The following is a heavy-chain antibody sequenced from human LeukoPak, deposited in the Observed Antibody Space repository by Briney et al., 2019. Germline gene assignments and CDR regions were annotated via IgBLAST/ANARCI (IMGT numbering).Heavy chain of an antibody. CDR2: ISSSSSTI. CDR3: ARERFYSSSQKFDY. J-gene: IGHJ4*02. D-gene: IGHD6-6*01. CDR1: GFTFSSYS. Sequence: PGGSLRLSCVASGFTFSSYSMNWVRQAPGKGLEWVSYISSSSSTIYYADSVKGRFTISRDNAKNSLYLQMNSLRAEDTAVYYCARERFYSSSQKFDYWGQGTLVTVSS. V-gene: IGHV3-48*01.